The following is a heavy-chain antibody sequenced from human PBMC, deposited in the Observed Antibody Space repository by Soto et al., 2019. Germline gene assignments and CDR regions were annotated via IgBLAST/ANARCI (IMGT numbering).Heavy chain of an antibody. J-gene: IGHJ5*02. D-gene: IGHD2-21*01. CDR2: INHNSGGT. CDR3: ARGKAIAAEIYAGFDP. CDR1: GNTFTGYY. Sequence: QVQPVQSGAEVKKPGASVKISCKASGNTFTGYYIHWVRQSPGQGLEWMGWINHNSGGTDYGQKFQGRVTMTRATSISMVYMELTRLRSADTAVYYWARGKAIAAEIYAGFDPWGQGTLVTVSS. V-gene: IGHV1-2*02.